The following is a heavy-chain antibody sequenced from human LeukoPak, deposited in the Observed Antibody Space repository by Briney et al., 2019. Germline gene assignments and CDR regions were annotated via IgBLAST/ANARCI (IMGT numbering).Heavy chain of an antibody. D-gene: IGHD4-17*01. CDR1: GGSFSGYY. CDR2: INHSGST. CDR3: ARWGRLTTVTNAEYFQH. V-gene: IGHV4-34*01. J-gene: IGHJ1*01. Sequence: SETLSLTCAVYGGSFSGYYWSWIRQPPGKGLEWIGEINHSGSTNYNPSLKSRVTISVDTSKNQFSLKLSSVTAADTAVYYCARWGRLTTVTNAEYFQHWGQGTLVTVSS.